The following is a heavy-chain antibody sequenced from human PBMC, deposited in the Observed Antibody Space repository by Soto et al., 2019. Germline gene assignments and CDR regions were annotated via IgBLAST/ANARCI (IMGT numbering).Heavy chain of an antibody. CDR1: GGSISSGGYY. Sequence: QVQLQESGPGLVKPSQTLSLTCTVSGGSISSGGYYWSWIRQHPGKGLEWIGYIYYSGSTYYNPSLKSRVTISVDTSKNQFSLKLSSVTVADTAVYYCARDRECSGGTCYNYFDYWGQGTLVTVSS. CDR3: ARDRECSGGTCYNYFDY. J-gene: IGHJ4*02. D-gene: IGHD2-15*01. CDR2: IYYSGST. V-gene: IGHV4-31*03.